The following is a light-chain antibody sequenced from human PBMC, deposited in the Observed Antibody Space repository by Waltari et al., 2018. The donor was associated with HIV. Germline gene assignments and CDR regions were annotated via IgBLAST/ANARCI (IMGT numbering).Light chain of an antibody. CDR3: CSYAGSSTFEV. CDR2: EVT. V-gene: IGLV2-23*02. Sequence: QSALTQPASVSGSPGQSITISCTGTSSDVGNYNLVSWYQKHPGKAPKLIIYEVTRRPSGVSSRFSGSKSGNTATLTVSGLQAEDEADYYCCSYAGSSTFEVFGGGTKLTVL. J-gene: IGLJ3*02. CDR1: SSDVGNYNL.